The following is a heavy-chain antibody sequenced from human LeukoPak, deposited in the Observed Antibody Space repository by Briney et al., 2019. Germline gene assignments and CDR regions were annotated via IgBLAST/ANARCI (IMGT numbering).Heavy chain of an antibody. J-gene: IGHJ4*02. CDR2: ISSSGSTI. CDR3: ARDLSLVTIFGVVIDKYFDY. CDR1: GFTFSDYY. V-gene: IGHV3-11*04. D-gene: IGHD3-3*01. Sequence: GGSLRLSCAASGFTFSDYYMSWIRQAPGKGLDWVSYISSSGSTIYYADSVKGRFTISRDNAENSLYLQMNSLRAEDTAVYYCARDLSLVTIFGVVIDKYFDYWGQGTLVTVSS.